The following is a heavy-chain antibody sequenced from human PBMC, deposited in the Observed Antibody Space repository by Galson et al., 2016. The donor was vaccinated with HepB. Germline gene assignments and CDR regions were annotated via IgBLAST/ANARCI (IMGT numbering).Heavy chain of an antibody. CDR3: AKDDGGSLLTTAES. CDR1: GFTFSSYA. CDR2: ITGSGDFT. D-gene: IGHD1-1*01. J-gene: IGHJ1*01. Sequence: SLRLSCEGSGFTFSSYAMTWVRQAPGKGLEWVSSITGSGDFTNFADSVKGRFTVSRDNSKNTLYLEMNSLRAEDTAVYYCAKDDGGSLLTTAESWGQGTLVTVSS. V-gene: IGHV3-23*01.